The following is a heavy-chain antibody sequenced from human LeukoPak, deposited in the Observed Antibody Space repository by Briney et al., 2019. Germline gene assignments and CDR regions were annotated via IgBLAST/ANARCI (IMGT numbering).Heavy chain of an antibody. CDR2: INSDGSST. CDR1: GFTFSSYW. J-gene: IGHJ5*01. V-gene: IGHV3-74*01. Sequence: TGGSLRLSCAASGFTFSSYWMHWVRQAPGKGLVWVSRINSDGSSTSYADSVKGRFTISRDNGKNTIYLQMNSLRVDDTAIYYCAKAATYFYGSVTYDWFESWGQGTLVTVSS. D-gene: IGHD3-10*01. CDR3: AKAATYFYGSVTYDWFES.